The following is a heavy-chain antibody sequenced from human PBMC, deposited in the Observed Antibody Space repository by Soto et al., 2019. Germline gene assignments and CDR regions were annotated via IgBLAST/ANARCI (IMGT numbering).Heavy chain of an antibody. CDR3: ARHSRHLPFDY. V-gene: IGHV4-39*01. Sequence: SETLSLTCTVSGGSISSSSYYWGWIRQPPGKGLEWIGSIYYSGSTYYNPSLKSRVTISVDTSKNQFSLKLSSVTAADTAVYYCARHSRHLPFDYWGQGTLVTVSS. J-gene: IGHJ4*02. CDR2: IYYSGST. CDR1: GGSISSSSYY.